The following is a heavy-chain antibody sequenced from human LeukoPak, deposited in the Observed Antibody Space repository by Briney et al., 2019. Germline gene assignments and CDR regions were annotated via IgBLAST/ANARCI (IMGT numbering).Heavy chain of an antibody. J-gene: IGHJ5*01. CDR2: IQSKGDGETT. CDR1: GFTFTNAW. D-gene: IGHD3-10*01. V-gene: IGHV3-15*05. Sequence: GGSLRLSCAASGFTFTNAWMTWVRQAPGKGLEWVGRIQSKGDGETTEYASFVKGRFSMSRDDSRATMYLQMYSLEAEDTAGYYCSTDLGATMIRGVIVSWGQGALVTVSS. CDR3: STDLGATMIRGVIVS.